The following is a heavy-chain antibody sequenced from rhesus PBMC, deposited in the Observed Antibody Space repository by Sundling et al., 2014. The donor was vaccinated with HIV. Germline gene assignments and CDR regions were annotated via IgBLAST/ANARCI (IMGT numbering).Heavy chain of an antibody. D-gene: IGHD1-44*02. Sequence: QVTLKESGPALVKPTQTLTLTCTFSGFSLSTSGMGVGWIRQPPGKGLEWIGTIYSSSGNTYYNPSLKNRVTIPTDTSKKQFSLKLSSVTAADTAVYYCARVKSGSHSLRFDFWGQGVLVTVSS. CDR1: GFSLSTSGMG. V-gene: IGHV4-76*01. J-gene: IGHJ4*01. CDR2: IYSSSGNT. CDR3: ARVKSGSHSLRFDF.